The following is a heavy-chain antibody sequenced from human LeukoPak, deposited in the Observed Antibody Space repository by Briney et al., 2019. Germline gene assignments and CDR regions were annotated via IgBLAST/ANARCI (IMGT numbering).Heavy chain of an antibody. CDR2: IYYSGST. D-gene: IGHD3-16*01. V-gene: IGHV4-39*01. Sequence: SETLSLTCTVSGGSISSGSYYWGWIRQPPGKGLEWIGSIYYSGSTYYNPSLKSRVTISVDTSKNQVSLKLSSVTVAGTAVYYCARVGGFLTNWSDPWGQGTLVTVSS. CDR3: ARVGGFLTNWSDP. J-gene: IGHJ5*02. CDR1: GGSISSGSYY.